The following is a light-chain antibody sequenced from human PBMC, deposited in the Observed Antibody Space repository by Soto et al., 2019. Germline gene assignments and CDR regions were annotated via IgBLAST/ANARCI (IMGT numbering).Light chain of an antibody. J-gene: IGKJ4*01. CDR3: HQYDSSPLT. Sequence: EIVLPQSPGTLSLSPGERATLSCRASQSVSSSYLAWYQQKPGQAPRLLIYGASSRATGIPDRFSGSGSGTDFTVTISRLEPEDFAVNYCHQYDSSPLTFGGGTKVEIK. CDR2: GAS. V-gene: IGKV3-20*01. CDR1: QSVSSSY.